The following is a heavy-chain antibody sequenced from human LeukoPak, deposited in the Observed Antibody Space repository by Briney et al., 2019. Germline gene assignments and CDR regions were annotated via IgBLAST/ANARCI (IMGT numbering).Heavy chain of an antibody. CDR3: ARPRGYSYGYGDY. CDR2: ISSSSGYI. V-gene: IGHV3-21*01. CDR1: GFTFSSYT. Sequence: GGSLRLSCAASGFTFSSYTMNWVRRAPGKGLEWVSSISSSSGYIHYADSVKGRFTISRDNAKNSLYLQMNSLRAEDTAVYYCARPRGYSYGYGDYWGQGTLVTVSS. D-gene: IGHD5-18*01. J-gene: IGHJ4*02.